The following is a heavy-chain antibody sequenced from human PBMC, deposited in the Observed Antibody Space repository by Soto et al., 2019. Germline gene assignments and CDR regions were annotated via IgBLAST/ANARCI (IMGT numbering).Heavy chain of an antibody. D-gene: IGHD3-16*02. CDR3: AGLQSMRLSGLDP. CDR1: GGSFSGYY. J-gene: IGHJ5*02. Sequence: SETLSLTCAVYGGSFSGYYWSWSRQPPGKGLEWIGEIYHSGSTNYNPSLKSRVTISVDTSKNQFSLKLSSVTAADTVVYYCAGLQSMRLSGLDPWGQGTLVTVSS. V-gene: IGHV4-34*01. CDR2: IYHSGST.